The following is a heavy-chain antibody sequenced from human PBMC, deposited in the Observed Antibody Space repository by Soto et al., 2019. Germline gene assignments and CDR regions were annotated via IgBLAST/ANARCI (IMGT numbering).Heavy chain of an antibody. Sequence: GGSLRLSCAASGFTFINYWMHWVRLAPGKGLVWISRINDQGGSQTYADSVKGRFTTARDNAKNALYLQMNSLRAEDTAVYYCARPTYYYDSSGPPAYWGQGTLVTVSS. V-gene: IGHV3-74*01. CDR2: INDQGGSQ. CDR1: GFTFINYW. J-gene: IGHJ4*02. D-gene: IGHD3-22*01. CDR3: ARPTYYYDSSGPPAY.